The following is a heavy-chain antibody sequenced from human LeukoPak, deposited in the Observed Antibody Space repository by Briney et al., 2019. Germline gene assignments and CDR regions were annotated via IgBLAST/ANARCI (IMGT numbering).Heavy chain of an antibody. V-gene: IGHV1-18*01. J-gene: IGHJ4*02. CDR1: GYTFTSYG. CDR3: ARDPPGLTLGSPEDY. CDR2: ISANNGDT. D-gene: IGHD3-16*01. Sequence: GGSVKVSCKASGYTFTSYGIAWVRQAPGQGLQWMGWISANNGDTSYSQKLQGRVTMTTNTSTNTAYMELRSLTSDDTAVYYCARDPPGLTLGSPEDYWGQGTLVIVSS.